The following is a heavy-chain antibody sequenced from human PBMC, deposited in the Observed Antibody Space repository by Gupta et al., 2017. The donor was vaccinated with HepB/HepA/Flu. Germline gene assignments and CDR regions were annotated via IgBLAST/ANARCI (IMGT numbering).Heavy chain of an antibody. CDR3: ARERDTTTVFEVFDS. D-gene: IGHD5-18*01. CDR2: TYYRSKWYN. V-gene: IGHV6-1*01. Sequence: QVQLQQSGPRLVKPSQTLSLTCDISGDSISSNSAAWNWIRQSQSRGLEWLGRTYYRSKWYNDYATSVKSRMTINPDTSKNQFSLQLNSVTPEDTAVYFCARERDTTTVFEVFDSWGQGTLVTVSS. J-gene: IGHJ4*02. CDR1: GDSISSNSAA.